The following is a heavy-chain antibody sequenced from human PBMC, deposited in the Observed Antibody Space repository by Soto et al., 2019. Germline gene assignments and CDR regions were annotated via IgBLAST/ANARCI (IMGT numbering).Heavy chain of an antibody. J-gene: IGHJ5*02. CDR3: ARRPSGSYSRVYNWFDP. CDR2: IYYSGST. CDR1: GGSISSSSYY. D-gene: IGHD1-26*01. V-gene: IGHV4-39*01. Sequence: KPSETLSLTCTVSGGSISSSSYYWGWIRQPPGKGLEWIGSIYYSGSTYYNPSLKSRVTISVDTSKNQFSLKLSSVTAADTAVYYCARRPSGSYSRVYNWFDPWGQGTLVTVSS.